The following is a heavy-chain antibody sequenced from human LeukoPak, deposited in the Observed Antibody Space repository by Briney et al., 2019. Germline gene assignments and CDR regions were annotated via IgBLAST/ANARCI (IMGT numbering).Heavy chain of an antibody. J-gene: IGHJ4*02. Sequence: SETLSLTCTVSGGSICSYYWSWIRQPPGKGLEWIGYIYYSGSTNYNPSLKSRVTISVDTSKNQFSLKLSSVTAADTAVYYCARGTPRYNVFLTAYPSAPGGKGTLVTAS. CDR3: ARGTPRYNVFLTAYPSAP. V-gene: IGHV4-59*01. CDR2: IYYSGST. D-gene: IGHD3-9*01. CDR1: GGSICSYY.